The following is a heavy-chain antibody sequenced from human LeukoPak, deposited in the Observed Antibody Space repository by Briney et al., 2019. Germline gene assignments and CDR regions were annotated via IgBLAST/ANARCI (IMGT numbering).Heavy chain of an antibody. V-gene: IGHV4-30-4*08. Sequence: SETLSLTCTVSGGSIDSDDYYWSWIRQPPGKGLEWIGYIYYSGTTCYNPSLKSRITISLDTSKNQFALKLTSMTAADTAVYYCARVVGGVPDYWGQGTLVTVSS. CDR1: GGSIDSDDYY. J-gene: IGHJ4*02. D-gene: IGHD3-16*01. CDR2: IYYSGTT. CDR3: ARVVGGVPDY.